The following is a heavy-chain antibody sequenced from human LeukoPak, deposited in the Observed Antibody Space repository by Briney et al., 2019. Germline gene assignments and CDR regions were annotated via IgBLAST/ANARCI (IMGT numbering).Heavy chain of an antibody. CDR2: IIPIFGTA. J-gene: IGHJ4*02. Sequence: SVKVSCKASGGTFSSYAISWVRQAPRQGVEWMGGIIPIFGTANYAQKFQGRVTITTDESTSTAYMELSSLRSEDTAVYYCARSPAGSSGYYFDYWGQGTLVTVYS. CDR3: ARSPAGSSGYYFDY. CDR1: GGTFSSYA. D-gene: IGHD3-22*01. V-gene: IGHV1-69*05.